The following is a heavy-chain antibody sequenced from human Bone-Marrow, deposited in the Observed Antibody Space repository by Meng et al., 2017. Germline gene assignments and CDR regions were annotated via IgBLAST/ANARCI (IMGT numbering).Heavy chain of an antibody. CDR2: INPNSGGT. J-gene: IGHJ4*02. CDR3: ASATSSGSLYYFDY. D-gene: IGHD1-26*01. Sequence: ASVKVFCKASGYTFTGYYMHWVRQAPGQGLEWMGWINPNSGGTNYAQKFQGRVTMTRDTSISTAYMELSRLRSDDTAVYYCASATSSGSLYYFDYWGQGTLVTVSS. CDR1: GYTFTGYY. V-gene: IGHV1-2*02.